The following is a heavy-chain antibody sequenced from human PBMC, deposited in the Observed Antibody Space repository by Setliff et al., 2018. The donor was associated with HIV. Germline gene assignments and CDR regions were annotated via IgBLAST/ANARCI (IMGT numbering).Heavy chain of an antibody. CDR3: ARAGAAETSHFDY. CDR2: IGAFNGNT. J-gene: IGHJ4*02. D-gene: IGHD2-15*01. CDR1: GYSFTSYG. V-gene: IGHV1-18*01. Sequence: GASVKVSCKASGYSFTSYGITWVRQAPGQGLEWMGWIGAFNGNTHYPQNLQGRVTMTTDTSTRTAYMELRSLRSDDTAVYFCARAGAAETSHFDYWGQGTLVTVSS.